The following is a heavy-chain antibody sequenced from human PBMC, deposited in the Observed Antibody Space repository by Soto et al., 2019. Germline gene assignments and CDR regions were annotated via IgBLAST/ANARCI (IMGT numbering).Heavy chain of an antibody. V-gene: IGHV4-4*08. Sequence: SETLSLTCTISGGSISAYYWGWIRQPPGKGLEWIGYIHPGWGANYNPSLKSRVTLSLDTSKTQISLELSSMTAADAALYYCVFLGFGALPGLVDFWGQGTSVTV. D-gene: IGHD3-10*01. CDR1: GGSISAYY. CDR3: VFLGFGALPGLVDF. CDR2: IHPGWGA. J-gene: IGHJ6*02.